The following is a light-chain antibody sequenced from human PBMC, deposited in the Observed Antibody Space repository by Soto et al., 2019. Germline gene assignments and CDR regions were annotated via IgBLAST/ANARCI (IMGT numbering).Light chain of an antibody. CDR2: AAS. CDR3: QKYDSAPLT. V-gene: IGKV1-27*01. J-gene: IGKJ4*01. CDR1: QAISNY. Sequence: DIQMTQSPSSLSASIGDRVTITCRASQAISNYLAWYQEKPGKVPKLLIYAASTLQSGVPSRFSGSRSGTDFTLTISSLQPEDIATYYCQKYDSAPLTFGGGXKVXX.